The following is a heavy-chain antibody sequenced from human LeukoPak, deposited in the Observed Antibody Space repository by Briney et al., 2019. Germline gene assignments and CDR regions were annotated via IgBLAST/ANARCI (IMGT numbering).Heavy chain of an antibody. CDR3: ARGVIASGGNDFDY. CDR2: ISSSSSTI. D-gene: IGHD6-13*01. V-gene: IGHV3-48*01. Sequence: GGSLRLSCAASGFTFSSYSMNWVRQAPGKGLEWVSYISSSSSTIYYADSVKGRFTISRDNAKNSLYLQMNSLRAEDTAVYYCARGVIASGGNDFDYWGQGTLVTVSS. CDR1: GFTFSSYS. J-gene: IGHJ4*02.